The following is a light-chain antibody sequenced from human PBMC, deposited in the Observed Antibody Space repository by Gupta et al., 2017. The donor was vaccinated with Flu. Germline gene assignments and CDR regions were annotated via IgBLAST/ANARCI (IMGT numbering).Light chain of an antibody. V-gene: IGKV2-29*03. J-gene: IGKJ1*01. CDR3: KQGIKVPPT. CDR2: EVA. CDR1: QSLLQSNGKAY. Sequence: DIVMTQSPLSLSVTSGQPASISCKSSQSLLQSNGKAYLYWYLQRPGQPPQPLIYEVASRFSGVSQRFSGSGSGTDFTLTISRGEAEDVGVYYCKQGIKVPPTFGQGTKVEIK.